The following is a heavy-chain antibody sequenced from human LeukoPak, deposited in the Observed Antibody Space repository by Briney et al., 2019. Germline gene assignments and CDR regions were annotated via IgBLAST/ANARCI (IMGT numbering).Heavy chain of an antibody. CDR2: IKSDGSST. CDR1: GFTFSSFW. V-gene: IGHV3-74*01. Sequence: GGSLRLSCAASGFTFSSFWMHWVRQAPGKGLVWVSRIKSDGSSTGYADSVKGRFTISRDNAKNTLYLQMNSLRAEDTAVYYCARELDYGGYSNFEYWGQGTLVTVSS. D-gene: IGHD4-23*01. CDR3: ARELDYGGYSNFEY. J-gene: IGHJ4*02.